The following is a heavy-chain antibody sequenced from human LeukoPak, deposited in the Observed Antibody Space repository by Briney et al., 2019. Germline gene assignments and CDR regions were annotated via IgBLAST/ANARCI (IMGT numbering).Heavy chain of an antibody. J-gene: IGHJ6*02. CDR2: ISAYNGNT. D-gene: IGHD6-19*01. CDR3: ARETSSGWYNPYYYYYGMDV. CDR1: GYTFTSYG. Sequence: ASVKVSCKASGYTFTSYGISWVRQAPEQGLEWMGWISAYNGNTNYAQKLQGRVTMTTDTSTSTAYMELRSLRSDDTAVYYCARETSSGWYNPYYYYYGMDVWGQGTTVTVSS. V-gene: IGHV1-18*01.